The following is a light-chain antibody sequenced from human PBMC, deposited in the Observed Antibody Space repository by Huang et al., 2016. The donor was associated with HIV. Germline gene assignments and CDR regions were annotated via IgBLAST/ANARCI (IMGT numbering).Light chain of an antibody. CDR3: QQYNKWPPI. Sequence: EIVMTQSPATLSVSPGERATLSCRASQSVTSTLAWYQQNPGQAPRLLIYGASTRATGIPARFSGSGSGTEFTLTISSLQSGDFAVYYCQQYNKWPPIFGQGTKLEIK. V-gene: IGKV3-15*01. CDR1: QSVTST. J-gene: IGKJ2*01. CDR2: GAS.